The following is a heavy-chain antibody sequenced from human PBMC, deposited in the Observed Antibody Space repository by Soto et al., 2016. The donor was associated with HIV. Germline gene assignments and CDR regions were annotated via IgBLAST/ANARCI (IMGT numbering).Heavy chain of an antibody. V-gene: IGHV3-23*01. CDR2: ISGSSVTT. CDR3: AKENRLAIDY. D-gene: IGHD6-19*01. J-gene: IGHJ4*02. Sequence: EVQLLESGGGLVQPGESLRLSCAASGFSFSSFAMSWVRQAPGEGLEWVSSISGSSVTTYYTDSVQGRFTIPRDNSKNTLYLQMNSLRADDTAIYYCAKENRLAIDYWGQGTLVTVPS. CDR1: GFSFSSFA.